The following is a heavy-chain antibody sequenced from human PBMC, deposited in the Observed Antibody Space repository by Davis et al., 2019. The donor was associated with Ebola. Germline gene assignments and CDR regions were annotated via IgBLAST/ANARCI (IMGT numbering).Heavy chain of an antibody. J-gene: IGHJ4*02. V-gene: IGHV3-23*01. CDR1: GFNVRSNY. D-gene: IGHD3-22*01. Sequence: GESLKISCEVSGFNVRSNYMSWVRQAPGKGLEWVAAITGSGRNTYYADSVKGRFTISRDTSKDTVYLQMNSLRAEDTAVYYCAKHTMTVVVIDNFDYWGQGTPVTVSS. CDR2: ITGSGRNT. CDR3: AKHTMTVVVIDNFDY.